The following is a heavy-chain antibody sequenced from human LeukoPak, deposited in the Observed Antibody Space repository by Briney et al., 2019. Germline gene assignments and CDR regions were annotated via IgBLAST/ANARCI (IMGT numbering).Heavy chain of an antibody. CDR2: ISGSGGST. D-gene: IGHD3-9*01. J-gene: IGHJ4*02. CDR1: GFTFSSYA. CDR3: AKIYDILTGYYNDY. Sequence: GGSLRLSCAASGFTFSSYAMSWVRQAPGKGLEWVSAISGSGGSTYYADSVKGRFTISRDNSKNTLYLQMNSLRAEDTAVYYRAKIYDILTGYYNDYWGQGTLVTVSS. V-gene: IGHV3-23*01.